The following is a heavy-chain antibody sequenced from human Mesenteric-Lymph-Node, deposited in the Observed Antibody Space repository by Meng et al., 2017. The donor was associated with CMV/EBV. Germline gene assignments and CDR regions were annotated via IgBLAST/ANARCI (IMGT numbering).Heavy chain of an antibody. D-gene: IGHD5-12*01. Sequence: GESLKLSCAASGSAFTFCTSGMHWVRQAPGKGLEWVGFIRSKAYSGTTEYDASVKGRFIISRDDSKSIAYLQMNSLRTEDTALYYCTRVTSGCSDYDYLYFGYWGQGTLVTVSS. CDR2: IRSKAYSGTT. V-gene: IGHV3-49*04. CDR1: GSAFTFCTSG. J-gene: IGHJ4*02. CDR3: TRVTSGCSDYDYLYFGY.